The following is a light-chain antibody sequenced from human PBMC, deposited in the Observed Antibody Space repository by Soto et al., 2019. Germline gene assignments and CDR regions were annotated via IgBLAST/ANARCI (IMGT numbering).Light chain of an antibody. CDR3: QQSYSTPWT. CDR1: QSISSY. CDR2: AAS. V-gene: IGKV1-39*01. J-gene: IGKJ2*01. Sequence: DIQMTQSPSSLSASVGDRVTITCRASQSISSYLNWYRQKPGKAPKLLIYAASSLQSGVPSRFSGSGSGTDFTLTISSLQHEDFATYYCQQSYSTPWTFGQGTKLEIK.